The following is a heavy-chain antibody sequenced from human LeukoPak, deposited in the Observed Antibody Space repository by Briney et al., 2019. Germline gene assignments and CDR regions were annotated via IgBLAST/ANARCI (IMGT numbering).Heavy chain of an antibody. CDR2: MNPNTGNT. CDR3: ARDPTMVRGVIMYYGMDV. CDR1: GYTFTSYD. J-gene: IGHJ6*02. D-gene: IGHD3-10*01. V-gene: IGHV1-8*01. Sequence: ASVKVSCKASGYTFTSYDINWVRQATGQGLEWMGWMNPNTGNTGYAQKFQGRVTMTRNTSISTAYMELSSLRSEDTAVYYCARDPTMVRGVIMYYGMDVWGQGTTVTVSS.